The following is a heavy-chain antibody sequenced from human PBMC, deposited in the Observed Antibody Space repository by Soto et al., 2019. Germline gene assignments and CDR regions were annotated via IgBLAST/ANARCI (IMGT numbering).Heavy chain of an antibody. Sequence: QVQLVQSGAEVKTPGSSVKVSCKASGGTFISYSINWVRQAPGQGLEWMGRLIPMFGTTDYAQRFQGRVTFTADESTSTASMEVTNLTSEDTAVYYCARAVVLTFTRFYDMDVWGQGTTVTVSS. CDR3: ARAVVLTFTRFYDMDV. J-gene: IGHJ6*02. D-gene: IGHD3-9*01. V-gene: IGHV1-69*18. CDR1: GGTFISYS. CDR2: LIPMFGTT.